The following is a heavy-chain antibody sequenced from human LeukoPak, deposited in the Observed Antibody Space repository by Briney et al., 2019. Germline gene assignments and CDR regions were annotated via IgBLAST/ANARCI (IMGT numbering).Heavy chain of an antibody. V-gene: IGHV3-23*01. Sequence: GGSLRLSCAASGFTFSSYAMSWVRQAPGKGLEWVSAISGSGGSTYYADSVKGRLTISRDNAKNSVYLQIHNLRAEDTAVYYCARDLGWLQSDYWGQGTLVTVSS. CDR1: GFTFSSYA. CDR2: ISGSGGST. D-gene: IGHD5-24*01. CDR3: ARDLGWLQSDY. J-gene: IGHJ4*02.